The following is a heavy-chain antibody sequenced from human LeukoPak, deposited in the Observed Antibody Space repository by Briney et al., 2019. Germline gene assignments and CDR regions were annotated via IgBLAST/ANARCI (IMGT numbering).Heavy chain of an antibody. D-gene: IGHD5/OR15-5a*01. Sequence: SETLSHTCTGSGGSISNYFWSWLRQPPAKGLERFGYIYYSGGTNYNPSLKSRVTISVDTSKNQFSLKLSSVTAADTAVYYCARPSRSVSAAGAFDIWGQGTMVTVSS. V-gene: IGHV4-59*01. CDR2: IYYSGGT. CDR3: ARPSRSVSAAGAFDI. CDR1: GGSISNYF. J-gene: IGHJ3*02.